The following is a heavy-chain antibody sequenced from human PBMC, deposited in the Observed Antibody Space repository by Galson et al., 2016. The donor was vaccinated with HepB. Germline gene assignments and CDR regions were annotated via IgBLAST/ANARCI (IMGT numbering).Heavy chain of an antibody. Sequence: SVKVSCKAYGYTFTGHYIHWVRQAPGQGLEWMGWIYPKSGDINYAQKFQGRVTMTRDTSISTVHMELSRLRSDDSAMYYCARDLYAGFGDYYYYGMDVWGKGTTVTVSS. CDR1: GYTFTGHY. V-gene: IGHV1-2*02. D-gene: IGHD3-10*01. J-gene: IGHJ6*04. CDR3: ARDLYAGFGDYYYYGMDV. CDR2: IYPKSGDI.